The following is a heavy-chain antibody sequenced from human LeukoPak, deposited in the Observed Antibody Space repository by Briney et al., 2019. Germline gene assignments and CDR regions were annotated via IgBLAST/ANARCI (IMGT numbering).Heavy chain of an antibody. V-gene: IGHV3-7*05. CDR2: INQVGSEE. D-gene: IGHD7-27*01. CDR1: GISFSSYW. CDR3: ARANWGSVDY. Sequence: GGSLRLSCAASGISFSSYWMSWVRQAPGKGLEWVANINQVGSEEYYVDSVKGRFTISRDNGKNTLYLQLNSLRAEDTPVYYCARANWGSVDYWGQGILVTVSS. J-gene: IGHJ4*02.